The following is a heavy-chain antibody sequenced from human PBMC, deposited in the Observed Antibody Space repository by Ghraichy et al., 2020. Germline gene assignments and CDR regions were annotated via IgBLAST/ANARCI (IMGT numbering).Heavy chain of an antibody. V-gene: IGHV4-61*01. D-gene: IGHD6-6*01. Sequence: ESLNISCTVSGGSVSSGSYYWSWIRQPPGKGLEWIGYIYYSGSTNYNPSLKSRVTISVDTSKNQFSLKLSSVTAADTAVYYCARARVNWFDPWGQGTLVTVSS. CDR2: IYYSGST. J-gene: IGHJ5*02. CDR3: ARARVNWFDP. CDR1: GGSVSSGSYY.